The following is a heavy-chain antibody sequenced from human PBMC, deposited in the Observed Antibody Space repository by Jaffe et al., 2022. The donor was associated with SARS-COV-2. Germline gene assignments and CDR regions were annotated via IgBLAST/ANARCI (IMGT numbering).Heavy chain of an antibody. V-gene: IGHV3-23*01. CDR1: GFTFSSYA. J-gene: IGHJ4*02. D-gene: IGHD2-2*01. CDR3: ANLIVVVPAAMRRYSSSSFDY. Sequence: EVQLLESGGGLVQPGGSLRLSCAASGFTFSSYAMSWVRQAPGKGLEWVSAISGSGGSTYYADSVKGRFTISRDNSKNTLYLQMNSLRAEDTAVYYCANLIVVVPAAMRRYSSSSFDYWGQGTLVTVSS. CDR2: ISGSGGST.